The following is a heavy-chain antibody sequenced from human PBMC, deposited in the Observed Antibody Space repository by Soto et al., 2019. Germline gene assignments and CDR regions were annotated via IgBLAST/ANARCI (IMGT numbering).Heavy chain of an antibody. CDR2: IYYNGRT. CDR1: GGSISNYY. J-gene: IGHJ4*02. Sequence: SETLSLTCTVSGGSISNYYWTWIRQTPGKGLEWIGYIYYNGRTNYNPFLKSRVTMSVDTSKNQFSLKLSSVTAADTAVYYCARHHDSWGQGTLVTVSS. CDR3: ARHHDS. V-gene: IGHV4-59*08.